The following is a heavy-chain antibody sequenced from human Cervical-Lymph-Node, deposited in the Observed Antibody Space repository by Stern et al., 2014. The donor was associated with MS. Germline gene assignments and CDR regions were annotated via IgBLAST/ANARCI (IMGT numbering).Heavy chain of an antibody. CDR2: IDPGSGAI. V-gene: IGHV1-2*06. CDR1: GYTFSTFY. J-gene: IGHJ4*02. Sequence: QDQLVQSGAEVKKPGASVKVSCKASGYTFSTFYLHWMRQAPGQGLQWIGHIDPGSGAITSSHTFKGRFPMTRDSASTSAYFAMSGLRSDDTAVYDCARIYCSGDECYHSFDTWGQGTLVTVSS. CDR3: ARIYCSGDECYHSFDT. D-gene: IGHD3-10*01.